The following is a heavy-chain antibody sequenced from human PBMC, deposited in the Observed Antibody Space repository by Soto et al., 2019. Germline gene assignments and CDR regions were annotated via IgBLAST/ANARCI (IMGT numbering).Heavy chain of an antibody. D-gene: IGHD3-10*01. V-gene: IGHV3-7*03. CDR3: ARVFRDYSYGPVDY. CDR1: GFTFSSSC. Sequence: LRLSCAVSGFTFSSSCMSWVRQAPGKGLEWVANIKEDGSQKYYVDSVKGRFTISRDNAENSLDLQMSSLRAEDTAVYYCARVFRDYSYGPVDYWGQGTQVTVSS. CDR2: IKEDGSQK. J-gene: IGHJ4*02.